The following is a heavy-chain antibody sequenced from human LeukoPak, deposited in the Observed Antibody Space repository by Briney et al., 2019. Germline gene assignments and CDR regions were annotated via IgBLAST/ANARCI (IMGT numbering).Heavy chain of an antibody. V-gene: IGHV4-34*01. Sequence: SETLSLTCAVYGGSFSGYYWSWIRQPPGKGLEWIGEINHSGSTNYNPCLKSRVTISVDTSKNQFSLKLSSVTAADTAVYYCARGFDSRNSGFPQNDYWGQGTLVTVSS. CDR3: ARGFDSRNSGFPQNDY. CDR2: INHSGST. J-gene: IGHJ4*02. CDR1: GGSFSGYY. D-gene: IGHD4-23*01.